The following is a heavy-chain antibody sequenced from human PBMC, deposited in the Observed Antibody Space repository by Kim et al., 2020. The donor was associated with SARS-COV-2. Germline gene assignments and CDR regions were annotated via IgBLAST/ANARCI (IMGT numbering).Heavy chain of an antibody. J-gene: IGHJ6*02. V-gene: IGHV3-7*01. CDR1: GFTFSSYW. CDR3: ARDSYYYGMDV. CDR2: RKQDGSEK. Sequence: GGSLRLSCAASGFTFSSYWMSWVRQAPGKGLEWVANRKQDGSEKYYVDSVKGRFTIARDNAKNSLYLQMNSLRAEDTAVYYGARDSYYYGMDVWGQGTTVTVS.